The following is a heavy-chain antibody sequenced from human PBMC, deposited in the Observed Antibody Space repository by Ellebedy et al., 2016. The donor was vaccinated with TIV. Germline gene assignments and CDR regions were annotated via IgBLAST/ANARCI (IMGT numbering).Heavy chain of an antibody. Sequence: MPGGSLRLSCTVSGGSLNNYHWSWIRQPPGKGLEWIGYIYNSGSTYYNPSLKSRVTISVDTSKNQFSLKLSSVTAADTAVYYCARQVVGAYYYYYGMDVWGQGTTVTVSS. CDR2: IYNSGST. CDR1: GGSLNNYH. V-gene: IGHV4-59*08. D-gene: IGHD1-26*01. CDR3: ARQVVGAYYYYYGMDV. J-gene: IGHJ6*02.